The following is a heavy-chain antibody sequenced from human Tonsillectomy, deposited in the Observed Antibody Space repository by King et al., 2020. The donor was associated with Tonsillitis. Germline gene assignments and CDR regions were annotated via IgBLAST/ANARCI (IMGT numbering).Heavy chain of an antibody. Sequence: VQLVESGGGVVQPGRSLRLSCAASGFTFSSYGMHWVRQAPGKGLEWVALIWYDGSNKYYADSVKGRFTISRDTSKNTLYLQMNSLRAEDTAVYYCAGGTPYYYDNSGYYPGYFDLWGRGTLVTVSS. CDR1: GFTFSSYG. CDR2: IWYDGSNK. V-gene: IGHV3-33*08. CDR3: AGGTPYYYDNSGYYPGYFDL. J-gene: IGHJ2*01. D-gene: IGHD3-22*01.